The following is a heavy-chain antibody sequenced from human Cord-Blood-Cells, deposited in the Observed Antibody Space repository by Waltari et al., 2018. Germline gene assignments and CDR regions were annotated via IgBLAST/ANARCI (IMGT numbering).Heavy chain of an antibody. Sequence: GDSDTRYSPSFQGQVTISADKSISTAYLQWSSLKASDTAMYYCASPNPTRREENAFDIWGQGTMVTVSS. V-gene: IGHV5-51*01. CDR2: GDSDT. J-gene: IGHJ3*02. D-gene: IGHD1-26*01. CDR3: ASPNPTRREENAFDI.